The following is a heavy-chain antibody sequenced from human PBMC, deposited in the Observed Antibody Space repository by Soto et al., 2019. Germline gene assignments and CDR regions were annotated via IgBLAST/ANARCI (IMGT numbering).Heavy chain of an antibody. Sequence: GESLKISCKGSGYSFTSYWIGWVRQMPGKGLEWMGIIYPGDSDTRYSPSFQGQVTISADKSISTAYLQWSSLKASDTAMYYCARIEMATISTEAFDIWGQGTMVTVSS. CDR2: IYPGDSDT. CDR1: GYSFTSYW. D-gene: IGHD5-12*01. J-gene: IGHJ3*02. V-gene: IGHV5-51*01. CDR3: ARIEMATISTEAFDI.